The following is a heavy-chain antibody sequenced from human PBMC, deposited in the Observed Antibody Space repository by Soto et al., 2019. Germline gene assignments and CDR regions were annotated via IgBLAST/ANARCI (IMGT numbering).Heavy chain of an antibody. Sequence: VQLVESGGGLVQPGESLRLSCAASGFTFSIQWMHWVRQAPGKGLVWVSRINSDGSITTYADSVKGRFTISRDNAKNTVYLQMNSLRAEDTAVYYCARGLLGGGDYWGQGTLVTVSS. V-gene: IGHV3-74*03. CDR1: GFTFSIQW. J-gene: IGHJ4*02. D-gene: IGHD1-26*01. CDR3: ARGLLGGGDY. CDR2: INSDGSIT.